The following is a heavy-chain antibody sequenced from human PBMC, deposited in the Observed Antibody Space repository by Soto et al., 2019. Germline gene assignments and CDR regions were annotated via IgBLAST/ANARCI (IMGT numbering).Heavy chain of an antibody. CDR3: ARGTLSSIAASPGPGSAKNWFDP. V-gene: IGHV1-69*06. D-gene: IGHD6-6*01. J-gene: IGHJ5*02. CDR1: GVTFSCYA. Sequence: QVQLVQSGGEVMKPGSSVKVSCTASGVTFSCYAISWVRQAPGQGLEWRGGIIPIVGTANYEQKFHGRVSITADKSTSTAYIELSSLSTEDTAVYYCARGTLSSIAASPGPGSAKNWFDPWGQGTLVTVSS. CDR2: IIPIVGTA.